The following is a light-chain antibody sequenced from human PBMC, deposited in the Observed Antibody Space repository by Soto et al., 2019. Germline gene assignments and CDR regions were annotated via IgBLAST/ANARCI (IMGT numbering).Light chain of an antibody. CDR2: GSS. V-gene: IGKV3-20*01. J-gene: IGKJ3*01. CDR3: QQYGSSPFT. Sequence: EIVLTQSPGTLSLSPGERATLSCWASQSISSNYLAWYQQKPGQPPRLLISGSSIRATGIPKRFSGSASGTNFTLTISSLEPEDVAVFYCQQYGSSPFTFGPGTKVDFK. CDR1: QSISSNY.